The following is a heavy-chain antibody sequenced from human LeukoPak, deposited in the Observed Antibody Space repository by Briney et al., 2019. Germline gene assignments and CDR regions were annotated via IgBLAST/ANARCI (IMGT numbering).Heavy chain of an antibody. CDR1: GFTFDDYA. V-gene: IGHV3-9*03. Sequence: GGSLRLSCAASGFTFDDYAMHWDRQAPGKGLEWVSGISWNSGSIGYADSVKGRFTISRDNAKNSLYLQMNSLRAEDMALYYCAKDGGHMGSSSGGFDYWGQGTLVTVSS. J-gene: IGHJ4*02. CDR3: AKDGGHMGSSSGGFDY. CDR2: ISWNSGSI. D-gene: IGHD6-6*01.